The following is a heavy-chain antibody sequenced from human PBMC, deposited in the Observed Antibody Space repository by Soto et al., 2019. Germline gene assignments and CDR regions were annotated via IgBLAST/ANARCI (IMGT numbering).Heavy chain of an antibody. Sequence: QVELVQSGPEVKKPGASVKVSCKTSGYSFTNHGISWVRQAPGQGLEWMGWITTFNGNTNYAHKYQGRLTITADSSTSTVHMELRSLVSDNSAVYYCVSDPFAYFDPPASDQWGQGPLVTVSS. J-gene: IGHJ5*02. D-gene: IGHD3-9*01. CDR2: ITTFNGNT. V-gene: IGHV1-18*01. CDR3: VSDPFAYFDPPASDQ. CDR1: GYSFTNHG.